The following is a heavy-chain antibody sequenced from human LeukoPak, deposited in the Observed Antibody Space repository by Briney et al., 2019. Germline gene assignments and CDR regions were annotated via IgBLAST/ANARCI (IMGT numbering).Heavy chain of an antibody. CDR1: GGSISSHY. Sequence: PSETLSLTCTVSGGSISSHYWNWIRQPPGKGLEWIGYIYYSGSTNYNPSLKSRVTISLDTSKSQFSLKLSSVTAADTAVYYCARDRRTVMSGGYRYMDVWGKGTTVTVSS. CDR3: ARDRRTVMSGGYRYMDV. D-gene: IGHD4-11*01. CDR2: IYYSGST. V-gene: IGHV4-59*11. J-gene: IGHJ6*03.